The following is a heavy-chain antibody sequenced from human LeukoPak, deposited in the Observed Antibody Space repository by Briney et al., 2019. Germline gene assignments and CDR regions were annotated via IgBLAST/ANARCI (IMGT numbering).Heavy chain of an antibody. CDR2: INHSGST. V-gene: IGHV4-34*01. J-gene: IGHJ4*02. CDR1: GGSFSGYY. Sequence: SETLSLTCAVYGGSFSGYYWSWIRQPPGKGLEWIGEINHSGSTNYNPSLKSRVTISVDMSKNQFSLKLSSVTAADTAVYYCARNDYYFEYWGQGTLVTVSS. D-gene: IGHD3-3*01. CDR3: ARNDYYFEY.